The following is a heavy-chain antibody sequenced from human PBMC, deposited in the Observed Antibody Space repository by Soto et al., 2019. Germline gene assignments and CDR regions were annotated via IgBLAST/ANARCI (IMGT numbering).Heavy chain of an antibody. Sequence: QVQLVESGGGVVQPGRSLRLSCAASGFTFSNYGMHWVRQAPGKGLEWVAVILNDGSNRYHADSVMDRFTISRDNSKNTLYLQMNSLRAEDTAVYYCARDDEYSGNGMDVWGQGTTVTVS. CDR1: GFTFSNYG. CDR3: ARDDEYSGNGMDV. J-gene: IGHJ6*02. V-gene: IGHV3-33*01. D-gene: IGHD3-10*01. CDR2: ILNDGSNR.